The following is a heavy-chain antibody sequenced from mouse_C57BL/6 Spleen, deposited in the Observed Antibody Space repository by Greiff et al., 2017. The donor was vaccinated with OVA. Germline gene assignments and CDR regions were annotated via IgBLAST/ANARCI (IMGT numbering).Heavy chain of an antibody. CDR2: IDPSDSYT. CDR1: GYTFTSYW. D-gene: IGHD1-1*01. CDR3: ARGTTGDY. Sequence: QVQLQQPGAELVMPGASVKLSCKASGYTFTSYWMHWVKQRPGQGLEWIGEIDPSDSYTNYHQKFKGKSTLTVDKSSSTAYMQLSSLTSEDSAVYYCARGTTGDYWGQGTTLTVSS. J-gene: IGHJ2*01. V-gene: IGHV1-69*01.